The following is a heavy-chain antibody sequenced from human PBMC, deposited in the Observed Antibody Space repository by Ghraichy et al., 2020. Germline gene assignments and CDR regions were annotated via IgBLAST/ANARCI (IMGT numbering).Heavy chain of an antibody. CDR2: IYYSGST. J-gene: IGHJ5*02. D-gene: IGHD4-23*01. Sequence: SQTLSLTCTVSGGSISSSSYYWGWIRQPPGKGLEWIGSIYYSGSTYYNPSLKSRVTISVDTSKNQFSLKLSSVTAADTAVYYCARHDGGNGWFDPWGQGTLVTVSS. CDR3: ARHDGGNGWFDP. V-gene: IGHV4-39*01. CDR1: GGSISSSSYY.